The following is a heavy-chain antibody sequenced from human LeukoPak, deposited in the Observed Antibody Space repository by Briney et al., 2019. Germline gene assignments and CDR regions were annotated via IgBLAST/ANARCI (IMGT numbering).Heavy chain of an antibody. Sequence: GGSLRLSCAASGITVSQNDMSWVRQAPGRGLEWVSLIYADGATHYADSVKGRFTISRDNSKNTVYLEMNSLRPEDTAVYFCARDRAGRKAWVEFDPWGQGTLVTDS. J-gene: IGHJ5*02. V-gene: IGHV3-66*02. D-gene: IGHD3-10*01. CDR2: IYADGAT. CDR1: GITVSQND. CDR3: ARDRAGRKAWVEFDP.